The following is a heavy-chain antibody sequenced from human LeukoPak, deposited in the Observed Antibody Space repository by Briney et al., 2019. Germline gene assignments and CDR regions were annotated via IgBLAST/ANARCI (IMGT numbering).Heavy chain of an antibody. CDR3: ATTSWKYCSGGSCQKGNWFDP. V-gene: IGHV4-4*07. Sequence: SETLSLTCTVSGGSISSYYWSWIRQPAGKGLEWIGRIYTSGSTNYNPSLKSRVTMSVDTSKNQFSLKLSSVTAADTAMYYCATTSWKYCSGGSCQKGNWFDPWGQGTLVTVSS. CDR2: IYTSGST. CDR1: GGSISSYY. J-gene: IGHJ5*02. D-gene: IGHD2-15*01.